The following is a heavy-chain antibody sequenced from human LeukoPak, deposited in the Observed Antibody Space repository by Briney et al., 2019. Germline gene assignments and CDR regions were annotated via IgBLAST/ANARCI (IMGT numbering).Heavy chain of an antibody. CDR3: ARLAVTTTANVIDY. CDR2: IYYSGST. CDR1: GGSISSSSYY. D-gene: IGHD4-17*01. J-gene: IGHJ4*02. Sequence: PSETLSLTCTVSGGSISSSSYYWGWIRQPPGKGLEWIGSIYYSGSTYYNPSLRSRVTISVDTSKNQFSLKLGSVTAADTAVYYCARLAVTTTANVIDYWGQGTLVTVSS. V-gene: IGHV4-39*01.